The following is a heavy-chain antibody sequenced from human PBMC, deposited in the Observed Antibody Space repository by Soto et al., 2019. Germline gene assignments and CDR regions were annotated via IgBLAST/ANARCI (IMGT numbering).Heavy chain of an antibody. J-gene: IGHJ5*02. V-gene: IGHV5-10-1*01. D-gene: IGHD6-6*01. CDR1: GYSFPSYW. CDR2: IDPSDSYI. Sequence: GESLKISCQGSGYSFPSYWISWVRQMPGKGLQWMGRIDPSDSYINYSPSFEGHVNISIDKSISTAYLQWSSLKASDTAIYYCARHGQLALFDQWGQGTLVTVSS. CDR3: ARHGQLALFDQ.